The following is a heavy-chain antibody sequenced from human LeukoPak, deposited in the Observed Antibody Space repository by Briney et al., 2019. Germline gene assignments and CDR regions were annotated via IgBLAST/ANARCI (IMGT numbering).Heavy chain of an antibody. CDR1: GGSFSGYY. V-gene: IGHV4-34*01. CDR3: ARVVTPGGGYFDY. CDR2: INHSGST. D-gene: IGHD2-21*02. J-gene: IGHJ4*02. Sequence: SETLSLTCAVYGGSFSGYYWSWIRQPPGKGLEWIGEINHSGSTNYNPSLKSRVTISVDTSKNQFSLKLSSVTAADTAVYYCARVVTPGGGYFDYGGQEPLVPVSS.